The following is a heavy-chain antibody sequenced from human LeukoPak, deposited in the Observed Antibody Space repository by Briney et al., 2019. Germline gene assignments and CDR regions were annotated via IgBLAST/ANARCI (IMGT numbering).Heavy chain of an antibody. Sequence: ASVKVSCKASGYTFTSYYMHWVRQGPGQGLEWVAIINPSGGDTRYAQKFQGRVTMTRDTSTSTVYMELSSLRSEDTAVYYCARDQGYSYAMGVFDIWGQGTMVTVSS. D-gene: IGHD5-18*01. CDR1: GYTFTSYY. V-gene: IGHV1-46*01. CDR2: INPSGGDT. J-gene: IGHJ3*02. CDR3: ARDQGYSYAMGVFDI.